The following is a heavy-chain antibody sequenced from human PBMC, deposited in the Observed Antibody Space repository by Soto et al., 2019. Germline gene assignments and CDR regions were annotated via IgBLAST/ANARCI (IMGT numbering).Heavy chain of an antibody. D-gene: IGHD3-3*01. CDR3: AHGRYHDFWSGYYIFPFFDY. Sequence: SGPTLVNPTQTLTLTCTFSGFSLSTSGVGVGWIRQPPGKALEWLALIYWDDDKRYSPSLKSRLTITKDTSKNQVVLTMTNMDPVDTATYYCAHGRYHDFWSGYYIFPFFDYWGQGTLVTVSS. CDR1: GFSLSTSGVG. CDR2: IYWDDDK. V-gene: IGHV2-5*02. J-gene: IGHJ4*02.